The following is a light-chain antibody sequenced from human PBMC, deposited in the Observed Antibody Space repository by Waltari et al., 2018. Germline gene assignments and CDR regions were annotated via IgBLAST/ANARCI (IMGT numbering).Light chain of an antibody. CDR3: CSYAAASHWV. Sequence: QSALTQPRSVSGSPGQSVPISCTGISSDVCRYDYVSWYQQHPGKAPKLVIYNVSKRPSGVPDRVSGSKSGNTASLTISGLQAEDEGDYYCCSYAAASHWVFGGGTKLTVL. CDR2: NVS. CDR1: SSDVCRYDY. V-gene: IGLV2-11*01. J-gene: IGLJ3*02.